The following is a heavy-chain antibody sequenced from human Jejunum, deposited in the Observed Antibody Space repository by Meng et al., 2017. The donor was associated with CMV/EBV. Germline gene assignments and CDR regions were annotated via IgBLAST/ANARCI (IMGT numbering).Heavy chain of an antibody. V-gene: IGHV3-21*01. J-gene: IGHJ4*02. CDR1: GFTFSNYN. CDR3: ARDPGYSGLYYFDY. CDR2: ISSISRYI. Sequence: ASGFTFSNYNMTWVRQAPEKGLEWVSSISSISRYIYYADSVKGRFTISRDNAKHSLYLQINSLRAEDTAVYYCARDPGYSGLYYFDYWGRGTLVTVSS. D-gene: IGHD5-12*01.